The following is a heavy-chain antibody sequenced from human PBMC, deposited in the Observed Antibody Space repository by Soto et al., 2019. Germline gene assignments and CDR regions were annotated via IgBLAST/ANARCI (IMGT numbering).Heavy chain of an antibody. Sequence: GGSLRLSCAVSGFICSSYDMSWVRQAPGKGLEWVSTILVGGSTHYEDAVKGRFTISRDTSKNTVYLQMNSLTAGDTAVYYCAKATAISGGAFEIYGQGTMVTVSS. CDR2: ILVGGST. V-gene: IGHV3-23*01. CDR3: AKATAISGGAFEI. J-gene: IGHJ3*02. D-gene: IGHD3-3*01. CDR1: GFICSSYD.